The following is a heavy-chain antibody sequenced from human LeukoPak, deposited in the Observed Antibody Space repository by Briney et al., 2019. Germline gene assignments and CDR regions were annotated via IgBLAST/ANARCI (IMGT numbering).Heavy chain of an antibody. CDR1: GYTLTGYY. CDR3: ARIVAQLQLGFDP. V-gene: IGHV1-2*02. J-gene: IGHJ5*02. D-gene: IGHD1-1*01. CDR2: INPNSGGT. Sequence: ASVKVSCKASGYTLTGYYMHWVRQAPGQGLEWMGWINPNSGGTNYAQKFQGRVTMTRDTSISTAYMELSRLRSDDTAVYYCARIVAQLQLGFDPWGQGTLVTVSS.